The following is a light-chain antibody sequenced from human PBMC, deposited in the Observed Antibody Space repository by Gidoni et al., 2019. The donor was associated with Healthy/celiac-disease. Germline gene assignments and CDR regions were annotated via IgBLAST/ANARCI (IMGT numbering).Light chain of an antibody. CDR3: QAWDSSIVV. V-gene: IGLV3-1*01. CDR2: QDS. J-gene: IGLJ2*01. Sequence: YELTPPLSLHVSPGQTASITCSGDKLGDKYACWYQQKPGQSPVLVIYQDSKRPSAIPERFSGSNSGNTATLTISGTQAMDEDDYYCQAWDSSIVVFGGGTKLTVL. CDR1: KLGDKY.